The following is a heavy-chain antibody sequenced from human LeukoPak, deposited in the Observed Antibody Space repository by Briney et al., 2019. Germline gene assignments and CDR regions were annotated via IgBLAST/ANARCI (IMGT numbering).Heavy chain of an antibody. CDR2: VYYIGNT. Sequence: SETLSLTCTVSGDSLSSYYWSWIRQPPGKGLEWIGYVYYIGNTNFNPSLKSRVTISVDTSKNHFSLRLSSVTAADTAVYYCARSDGYGLVGIWGQGTMVTVSS. V-gene: IGHV4-59*01. J-gene: IGHJ3*02. D-gene: IGHD3-10*01. CDR3: ARSDGYGLVGI. CDR1: GDSLSSYY.